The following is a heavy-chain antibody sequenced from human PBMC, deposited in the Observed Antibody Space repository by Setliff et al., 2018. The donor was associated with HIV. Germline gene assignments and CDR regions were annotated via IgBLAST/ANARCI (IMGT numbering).Heavy chain of an antibody. Sequence: GASVKVSCKASGYTFTSYYLHWLRQAPGQGLEWVGISYPSDGRTQYAQKFQGRVTMTRDTSTSTAYMELNSLSSEDTAVYYCARETYYYDNPQYYYYYMDVWGKGTTVTVSS. CDR3: ARETYYYDNPQYYYYYMDV. D-gene: IGHD3-22*01. V-gene: IGHV1-46*01. CDR2: SYPSDGRT. CDR1: GYTFTSYY. J-gene: IGHJ6*03.